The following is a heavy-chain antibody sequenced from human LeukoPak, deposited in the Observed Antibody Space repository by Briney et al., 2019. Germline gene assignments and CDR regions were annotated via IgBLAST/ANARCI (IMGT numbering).Heavy chain of an antibody. J-gene: IGHJ3*02. D-gene: IGHD3-10*01. CDR1: GFTFSIDG. CDR3: ARAGGSESFDI. Sequence: GGSLRLSCAASGFTFSIDGLHWVRQAPGKGLEWVAVIYYDGYNRYYGDSVKGRFTISRDNSKNMMYLQMDSLSPEDTAVYYCARAGGSESFDIWGPGTMDTVSS. CDR2: IYYDGYNR. V-gene: IGHV3-33*01.